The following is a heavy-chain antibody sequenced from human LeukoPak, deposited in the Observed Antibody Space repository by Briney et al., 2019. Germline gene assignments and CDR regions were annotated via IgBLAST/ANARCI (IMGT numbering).Heavy chain of an antibody. Sequence: SETLSLTCAVSGFSISSTYYGAWIRQTPGKGLEWIATITHSGNAYYISSLESRLTISLDTSKRHFSLRLTSVTAADTAVYYCARINAPVATFDYWGLGTLVAVSS. CDR1: GFSISSTYY. V-gene: IGHV4-38-2*01. CDR3: ARINAPVATFDY. J-gene: IGHJ4*02. D-gene: IGHD2-21*01. CDR2: ITHSGNA.